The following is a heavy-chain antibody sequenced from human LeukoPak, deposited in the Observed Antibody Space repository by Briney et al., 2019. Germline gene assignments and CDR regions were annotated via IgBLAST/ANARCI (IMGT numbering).Heavy chain of an antibody. D-gene: IGHD1-26*01. J-gene: IGHJ4*02. CDR2: ISYDGSNK. CDR1: GFTFSSYG. Sequence: GGSLRLSCAASGFTFSSYGMHWVRQAPGKGLEWVAVISYDGSNKYYADSVKGRFTISRDNSKNTLYLQMNSLRAEDTAVYYCEGVGAKEEHYFDYWGQGTLVTVSS. V-gene: IGHV3-30*03. CDR3: EGVGAKEEHYFDY.